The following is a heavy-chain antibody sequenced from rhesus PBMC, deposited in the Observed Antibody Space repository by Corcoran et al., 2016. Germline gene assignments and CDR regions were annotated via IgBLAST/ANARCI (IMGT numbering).Heavy chain of an antibody. Sequence: QVQLQESGPGLVKPSETLPLTCDVSGASITSYWWTWIRQSPGQGLEWIGEIAANSDFTSYNPSRKSRVTISKDASKKQFFLKLTSVTVADTAVYYCARELAGGRSDSWGQGLLVTVSS. CDR1: GASITSYW. CDR3: ARELAGGRSDS. D-gene: IGHD5-24*01. J-gene: IGHJ4*01. V-gene: IGHV4-80*01. CDR2: IAANSDFT.